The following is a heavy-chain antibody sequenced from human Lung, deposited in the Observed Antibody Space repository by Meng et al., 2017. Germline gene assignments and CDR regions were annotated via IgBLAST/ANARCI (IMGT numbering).Heavy chain of an antibody. D-gene: IGHD3-22*01. CDR1: GFTFSSYA. V-gene: IGHV3-23*01. J-gene: IGHJ4*02. CDR3: ASDYYDSSGYYQSLDY. Sequence: GESLKISCAASGFTFSSYAMSWVRQAPGKGLEWVSAISGSGGSTYYADSVKGRFTISRDNSKNTLYLQMSSLRAEDTAVYYCASDYYDSSGYYQSLDYWGQGTLVTVSS. CDR2: ISGSGGST.